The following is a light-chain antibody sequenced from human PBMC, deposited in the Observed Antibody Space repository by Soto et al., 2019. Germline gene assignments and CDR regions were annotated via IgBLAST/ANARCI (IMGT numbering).Light chain of an antibody. J-gene: IGLJ1*01. CDR1: STDVGRYNY. Sequence: QPASVSGSPGQSITISCTGTSTDVGRYNYVSWYQQHPGKAPKLMVYDVSNRPSWVSNRFSGSKSGITASLTISGLQAEDEADYYCTSYTSDSTYVFGTGTKLTVL. V-gene: IGLV2-14*01. CDR3: TSYTSDSTYV. CDR2: DVS.